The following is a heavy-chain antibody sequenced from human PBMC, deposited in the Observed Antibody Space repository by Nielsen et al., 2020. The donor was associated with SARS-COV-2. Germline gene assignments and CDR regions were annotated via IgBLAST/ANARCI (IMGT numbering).Heavy chain of an antibody. CDR3: AREKGERLDP. CDR2: ISHDGSNK. V-gene: IGHV3-30*03. CDR1: GFIFSGYG. J-gene: IGHJ5*02. Sequence: GGSLRLSCAASGFIFSGYGMHWVRQAPGKGLEWVATISHDGSNKYYGDSVKGRFTISRDNSKNTLYLQMNSLRAEDTAGYYCAREKGERLDPWGQGTLVTVSS. D-gene: IGHD1-1*01.